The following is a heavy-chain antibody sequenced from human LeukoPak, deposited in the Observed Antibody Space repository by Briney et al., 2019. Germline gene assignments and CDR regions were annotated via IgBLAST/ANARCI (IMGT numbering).Heavy chain of an antibody. V-gene: IGHV4-59*08. D-gene: IGHD4-17*01. CDR3: ARHAWISGDKKKAVVF. J-gene: IGHJ4*02. CDR1: GGSIRRFN. Sequence: SETLSHTSTHPGGSIRRFNWSLLRQPPGKGLEWIGYISYSGSTNYNPSLESRVTISVDTSKNQFSLKLTSMTAADTAVYYCARHAWISGDKKKAVVFWAQGTLVTVSS. CDR2: ISYSGST.